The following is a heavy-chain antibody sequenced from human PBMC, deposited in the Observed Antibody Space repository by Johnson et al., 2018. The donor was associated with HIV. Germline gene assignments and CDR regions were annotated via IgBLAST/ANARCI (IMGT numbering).Heavy chain of an antibody. CDR2: IKQDGSEK. J-gene: IGHJ3*02. V-gene: IGHV3-7*03. Sequence: MLLVESGGGLVQPGGSLRLSCAASGFRFTNYWMSWVRQAPGKGLEWVAIIKQDGSEKFYVDSVKGRFTISRDNAKNSLFLQMNSLRAEDTALYYCAKDREMATITFVEVAFDIWGQGTMVTVSS. CDR3: AKDREMATITFVEVAFDI. CDR1: GFRFTNYW. D-gene: IGHD5-24*01.